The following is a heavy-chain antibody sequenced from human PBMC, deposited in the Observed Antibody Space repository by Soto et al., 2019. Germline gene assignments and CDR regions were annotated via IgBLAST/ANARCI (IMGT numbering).Heavy chain of an antibody. V-gene: IGHV1-69*13. Sequence: SVKVSCKASGGTSSSYAISWVRQAPGQGLEWMGGIIPIFGTANYAQKFQGRVTITADESTSTAYMELSSLRSEDTAVYYCARDYYGSGSYYKPFDYWGQGTLVTVS. D-gene: IGHD3-10*01. CDR3: ARDYYGSGSYYKPFDY. CDR1: GGTSSSYA. J-gene: IGHJ4*02. CDR2: IIPIFGTA.